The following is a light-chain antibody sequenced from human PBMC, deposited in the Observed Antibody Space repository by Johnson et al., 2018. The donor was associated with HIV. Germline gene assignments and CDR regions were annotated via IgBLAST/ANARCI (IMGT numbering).Light chain of an antibody. Sequence: QPVLTQPPSVSAAPGQTVTISCSGSSSNVGSSFVSWYQQLPGTAPKLLIYENSKRPSGIPDRFSGSKSGTSATLGITGLQTGDEADYYCGTWDSSLRVGFFGTGTKVTVL. CDR2: ENS. CDR3: GTWDSSLRVGF. V-gene: IGLV1-51*02. CDR1: SSNVGSSF. J-gene: IGLJ1*01.